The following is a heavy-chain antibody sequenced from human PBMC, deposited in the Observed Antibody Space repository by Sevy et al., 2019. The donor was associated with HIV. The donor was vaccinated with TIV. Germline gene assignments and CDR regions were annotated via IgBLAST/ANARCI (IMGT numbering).Heavy chain of an antibody. V-gene: IGHV3-21*01. CDR1: GFTFSSYS. CDR2: ISSSSSSYI. CDR3: ARSPFYYGSGSYYLALRPHYYYGMDV. J-gene: IGHJ6*02. Sequence: GGSLRLSCAASGFTFSSYSMNWVRQAPGKGLEWVSSISSSSSSYIYYADSVKGRFTISRDNAKNSLYLQMNSPRAEDTAVYYCARSPFYYGSGSYYLALRPHYYYGMDVWGQGTTVTVSS. D-gene: IGHD3-10*01.